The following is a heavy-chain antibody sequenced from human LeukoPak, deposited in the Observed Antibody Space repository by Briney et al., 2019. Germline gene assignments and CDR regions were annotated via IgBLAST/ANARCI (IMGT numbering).Heavy chain of an antibody. CDR1: GNYW. V-gene: IGHV3-74*01. Sequence: QLWGSLRLSCAASGNYWMHWVRQAPGKGLVWVSHINSDGSWTSYADSVKGRFTISKDNAKNTVYLQMNNLRAEDTAVYYCVSFYETYWGRGTLVTVSS. D-gene: IGHD2-2*01. CDR2: INSDGSWT. CDR3: VSFYETY. J-gene: IGHJ4*02.